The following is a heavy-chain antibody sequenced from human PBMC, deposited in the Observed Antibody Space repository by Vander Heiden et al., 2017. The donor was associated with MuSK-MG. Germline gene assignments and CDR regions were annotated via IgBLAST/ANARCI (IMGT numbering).Heavy chain of an antibody. CDR2: ISSSSST. V-gene: IGHV3-23*01. Sequence: EVQLLESGGGLVQPGGSLRLSCAASGFPFSSHAMTWVRQAPGKGLEWVSAISSSSSTYYADSVKGRFTISRDNSKNTLYLQMNSLRAEDTAVYYCAYFGSGSYYLDYWGQGTLVTVS. D-gene: IGHD3-10*01. CDR1: GFPFSSHA. J-gene: IGHJ4*02. CDR3: AYFGSGSYYLDY.